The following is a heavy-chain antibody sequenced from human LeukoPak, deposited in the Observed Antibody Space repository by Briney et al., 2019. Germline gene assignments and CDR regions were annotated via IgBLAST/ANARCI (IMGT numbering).Heavy chain of an antibody. D-gene: IGHD5-18*01. CDR1: GFTFSSYG. V-gene: IGHV3-30*18. Sequence: GGSLRLSCAASGFTFSSYGMHWVRQAPGKGLEWVAVISYDGSNKYYADSVKGRFTISRDNSKNTLYLQMNSLRAEDTAVYYCAKYHGDTAMVTSAFDIWGQGTMVTVSS. J-gene: IGHJ3*02. CDR3: AKYHGDTAMVTSAFDI. CDR2: ISYDGSNK.